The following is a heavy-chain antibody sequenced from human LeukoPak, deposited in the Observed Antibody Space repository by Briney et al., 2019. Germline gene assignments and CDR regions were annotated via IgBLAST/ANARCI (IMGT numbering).Heavy chain of an antibody. J-gene: IGHJ3*02. V-gene: IGHV3-66*01. CDR1: GFTVSSNY. CDR2: IYSGGST. CDR3: AKDEGYCSGGSCYLGAFDI. Sequence: GGSLRLSCAASGFTVSSNYMSWVRQAPGKGLEWVSVIYSGGSTYYADSVKGRFTISRDNSKNTLYLQMNSLRAEDTAVYYCAKDEGYCSGGSCYLGAFDIWGQGTMVTVSS. D-gene: IGHD2-15*01.